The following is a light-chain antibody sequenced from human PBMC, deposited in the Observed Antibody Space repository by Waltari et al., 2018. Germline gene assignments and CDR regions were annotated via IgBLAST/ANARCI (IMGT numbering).Light chain of an antibody. CDR3: MQGLQMPIT. CDR2: ELS. V-gene: IGKV2-29*02. Sequence: DIEMIQTPLSLSATPRQPAAIPSYSSQRLLHSDGTNYVYWYLQKPGRSPQLLIYELSSRFSGVPDRFSGSGSGTDFTLKISRVEAEDVGIYYCMQGLQMPITFGQGTRL. J-gene: IGKJ5*01. CDR1: QRLLHSDGTNY.